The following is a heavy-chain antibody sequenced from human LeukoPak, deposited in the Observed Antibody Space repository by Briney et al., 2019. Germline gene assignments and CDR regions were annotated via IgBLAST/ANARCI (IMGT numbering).Heavy chain of an antibody. D-gene: IGHD4-11*01. CDR3: ARILPRQYRPPYYYYMDV. Sequence: GGSLRLSCAASGFTFSSYAMHWVRQAPGKGLEWVAVISYDGSNKYYADSVKGRFTISRDNSKSTLYLQMNSLRAEDTAVYYCARILPRQYRPPYYYYMDVWGKGTTVTVSS. CDR1: GFTFSSYA. CDR2: ISYDGSNK. J-gene: IGHJ6*03. V-gene: IGHV3-30-3*01.